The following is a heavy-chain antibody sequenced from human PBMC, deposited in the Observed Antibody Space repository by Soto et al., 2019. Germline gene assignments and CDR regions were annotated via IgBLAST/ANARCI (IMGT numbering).Heavy chain of an antibody. Sequence: SETLSLTCAVYGGSFSVYYWSWIRQPPGKGLEWIGEINHSGSTNYNPSLKSRVTISVDTSKNQFSLKLSSVTAADTAVYYCARPRFLEWYGIWGQGTLVTVSS. CDR3: ARPRFLEWYGI. CDR2: INHSGST. J-gene: IGHJ4*02. D-gene: IGHD3-3*01. CDR1: GGSFSVYY. V-gene: IGHV4-34*01.